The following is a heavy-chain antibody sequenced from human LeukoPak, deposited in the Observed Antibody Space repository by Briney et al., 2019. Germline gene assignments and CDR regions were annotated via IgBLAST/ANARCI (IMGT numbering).Heavy chain of an antibody. D-gene: IGHD2-2*01. CDR3: ARQPLDCSSTSCYFDS. Sequence: GESLKISCKGSGYSFTSYWIGWVRQMPGKGLEWMGIIYPGDSDTRYSPSFQGQVTISADKSISTAYLQWSSLKASDTAMYYCARQPLDCSSTSCYFDSWGQGTLVTVSS. V-gene: IGHV5-51*01. CDR1: GYSFTSYW. CDR2: IYPGDSDT. J-gene: IGHJ4*02.